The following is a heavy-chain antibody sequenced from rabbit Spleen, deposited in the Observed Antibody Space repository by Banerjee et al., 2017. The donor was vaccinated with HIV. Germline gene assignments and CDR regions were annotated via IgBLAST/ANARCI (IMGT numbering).Heavy chain of an antibody. CDR1: GFSFSSNDY. Sequence: QQLVESGGGLVKPGASLTLTCTASGFSFSSNDYMCWVRQAPGKGLEWISCIAGSSGGFTYSATWAKGRFTISRTSSTTVTLQLTSLTVADTATYFCARDTGSSFSSYGMDLWGPGTLVTVS. J-gene: IGHJ6*01. V-gene: IGHV1S40*01. CDR3: ARDTGSSFSSYGMDL. CDR2: IAGSSGGFT. D-gene: IGHD8-1*01.